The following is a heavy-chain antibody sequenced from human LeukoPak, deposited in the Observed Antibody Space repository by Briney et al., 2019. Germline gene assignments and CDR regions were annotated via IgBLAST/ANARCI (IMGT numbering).Heavy chain of an antibody. CDR3: ARGGRLPAAQGNFDY. D-gene: IGHD2-2*01. J-gene: IGHJ4*02. Sequence: GGSLRLSCAASGFILPTYWMSWVRQAPGKGLEWVSGINWNGGSTGYADSVKGRFTISRDNAKNSLYLQMNSLRAEDTALYYCARGGRLPAAQGNFDYWGQGTLVTVSS. V-gene: IGHV3-20*04. CDR1: GFILPTYW. CDR2: INWNGGST.